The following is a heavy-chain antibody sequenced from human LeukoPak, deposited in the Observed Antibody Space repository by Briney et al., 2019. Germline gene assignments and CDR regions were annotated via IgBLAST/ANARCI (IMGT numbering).Heavy chain of an antibody. CDR3: ARVNRKVLVN. D-gene: IGHD6-6*01. CDR2: IYYSGST. V-gene: IGHV4-39*07. J-gene: IGHJ4*02. Sequence: PSETLSLTCTVSGGSVSSSNYYWGWIRQPPGKGLEWIGSIYYSGSTYYNPSLKSRVTISVDTSKNQFSLKLSSVTAADTAVYYCARVNRKVLVNWGQGTLVTVSS. CDR1: GGSVSSSNYY.